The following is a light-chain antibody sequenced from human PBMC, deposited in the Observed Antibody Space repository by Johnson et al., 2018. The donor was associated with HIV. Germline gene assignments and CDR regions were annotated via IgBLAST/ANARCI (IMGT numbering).Light chain of an antibody. V-gene: IGLV1-51*02. J-gene: IGLJ1*01. CDR3: GTWDSSLRVGF. CDR1: YSNIANNY. CDR2: KDD. Sequence: QSVLTQPPSVSAAPGQKVTISCSGSYSNIANNYVSWYQQLPGAAPKLLIYKDDKRPSGIHDRFSGSKSGTSATLSISGLQTGDEADYYCGTWDSSLRVGFFGPGTKVTVL.